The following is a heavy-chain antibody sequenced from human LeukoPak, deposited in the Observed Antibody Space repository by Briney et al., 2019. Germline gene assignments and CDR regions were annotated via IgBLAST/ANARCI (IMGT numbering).Heavy chain of an antibody. CDR2: IFYSGST. CDR1: GGSISTTSSY. Sequence: SETLSLTCAVSGGSISTTSSYWNWIRQPPGKGLEWIGNIFYSGSTYFSPSLKSRVTISVDTSKNQFSLRLSSVSAADTVVYYCASGSFEGFHVWGQGTMVTISS. V-gene: IGHV4-39*01. J-gene: IGHJ3*01. CDR3: ASGSFEGFHV. D-gene: IGHD3-10*01.